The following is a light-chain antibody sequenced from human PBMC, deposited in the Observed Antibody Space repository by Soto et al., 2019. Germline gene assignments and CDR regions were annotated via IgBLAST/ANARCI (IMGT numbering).Light chain of an antibody. CDR3: QSYDSSLSAYV. V-gene: IGLV1-40*01. Sequence: QSVLTQPPSVSGAPGQRVSISCTGASSNIGAGYDVHWYQQFPGTAPKLLIYANSNRPSGVPDRFSGSKSGTSASLAITGLQAEDEADYYCQSYDSSLSAYVFGIGTKVTVL. J-gene: IGLJ1*01. CDR1: SSNIGAGYD. CDR2: ANS.